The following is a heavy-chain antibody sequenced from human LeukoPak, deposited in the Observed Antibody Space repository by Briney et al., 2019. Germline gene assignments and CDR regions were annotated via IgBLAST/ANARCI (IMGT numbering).Heavy chain of an antibody. CDR3: ASWSGWGGGGWWGYYYYYMDV. CDR2: ISAYNGNT. V-gene: IGHV1-18*01. D-gene: IGHD3-3*01. J-gene: IGHJ6*03. Sequence: GASVKVSCKASGYTFTSYGISWVRQAPGQGLEWMGWISAYNGNTNYAQKLQGRVTMTRDTSISTAYMELSRLRSDDTAVYYCASWSGWGGGGWWGYYYYYMDVWGKGTTVTISS. CDR1: GYTFTSYG.